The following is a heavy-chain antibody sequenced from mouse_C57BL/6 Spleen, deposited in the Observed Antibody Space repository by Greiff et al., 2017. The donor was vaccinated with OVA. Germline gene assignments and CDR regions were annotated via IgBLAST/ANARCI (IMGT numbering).Heavy chain of an antibody. J-gene: IGHJ3*01. CDR3: ARVEERRSYYGSEDWFAY. V-gene: IGHV1-62-2*01. CDR2: FYPGSGSM. CDR1: GYTFTDYT. D-gene: IGHD1-1*01. Sequence: VQLHQSGAELVKPGASVKLSCKASGYTFTDYTMHWVKQSSGQGLEWIGWFYPGSGSMKYNEKFQDKATLTAAKSSCTVYSELSMFTSEDSAVYFCARVEERRSYYGSEDWFAYWGQGTPVTVSA.